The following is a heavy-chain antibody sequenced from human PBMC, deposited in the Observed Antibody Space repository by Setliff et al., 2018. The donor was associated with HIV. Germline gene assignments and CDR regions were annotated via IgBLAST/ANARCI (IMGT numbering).Heavy chain of an antibody. CDR1: GYTFTTSG. J-gene: IGHJ4*02. D-gene: IGHD6-19*01. CDR2: IIPYDGAK. V-gene: IGHV1-18*01. CDR3: AKDLGTYSSGRALDS. Sequence: ASVKVSCKTSGYTFTTSGISWVRQAPGQGLEWMGGIIPYDGAKRATGRFRGRVTMTTDTSINTAYMELSGVRSDDTAVYFCAKDLGTYSSGRALDSWGQGALVTVSS.